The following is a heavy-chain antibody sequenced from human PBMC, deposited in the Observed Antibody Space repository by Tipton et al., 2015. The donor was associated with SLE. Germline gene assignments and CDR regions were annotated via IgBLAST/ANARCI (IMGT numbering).Heavy chain of an antibody. J-gene: IGHJ6*03. Sequence: QVQLVQSGAEVKKPGSAVKVSCKASGGTLTNYAINWVRQAPGQGLEWMGGIIPMFNKINYAQKFQGRITFTTDESTSTAFMDLSRMTSEDTAVYFCARGGVVGTGRRFFAHCMDVWGEGTTVNVSS. CDR3: ARGGVVGTGRRFFAHCMDV. V-gene: IGHV1-69*01. CDR1: GGTLTNYA. D-gene: IGHD2-21*02. CDR2: IIPMFNKI.